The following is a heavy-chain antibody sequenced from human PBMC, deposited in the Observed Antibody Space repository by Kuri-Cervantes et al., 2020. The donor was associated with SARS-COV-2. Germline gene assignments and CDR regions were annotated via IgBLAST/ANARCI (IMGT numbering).Heavy chain of an antibody. D-gene: IGHD6-19*01. CDR1: GFTVSTSY. CDR2: IYSGGTT. V-gene: IGHV3-53*01. J-gene: IGHJ2*01. Sequence: GGSLRLSCAASGFTVSTSYMSWVRQAPGKGLEWVSIIYSGGTTYYADSVKGRFTISRDNSKNTVNLQMNSLRGEDTALYYCARAGYSTGWFPDWYFDLWGRGTLVTVSS. CDR3: ARAGYSTGWFPDWYFDL.